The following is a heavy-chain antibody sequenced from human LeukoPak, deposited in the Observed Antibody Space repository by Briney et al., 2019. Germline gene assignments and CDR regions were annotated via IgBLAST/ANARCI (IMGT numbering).Heavy chain of an antibody. D-gene: IGHD3-10*01. J-gene: IGHJ3*02. CDR3: AKEGFSDYYGSQNAFDI. V-gene: IGHV3-30*18. Sequence: GTSLRLSCAASGFSFNSYGIHWVRQAPGKGLEWVAVISYNGKNKFYADAVKGRFTISRDNSKNTLYLQMNSLRAEDTAVYYCAKEGFSDYYGSQNAFDIWGQGTMVTVSS. CDR2: ISYNGKNK. CDR1: GFSFNSYG.